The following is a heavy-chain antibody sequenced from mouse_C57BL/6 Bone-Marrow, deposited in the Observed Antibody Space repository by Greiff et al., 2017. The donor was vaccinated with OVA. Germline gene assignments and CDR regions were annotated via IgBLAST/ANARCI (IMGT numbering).Heavy chain of an antibody. V-gene: IGHV1-64*01. J-gene: IGHJ1*03. CDR2: IHPNSGST. CDR3: ARGYTLYFVV. Sequence: QVQLQQPGAELVKPGASVKLSCKASGYTFTSYWMHWVKQRPGQGLEWIGMIHPNSGSTNYNEKFKSKATLTVDKSSSTAYMQLSSLTSEGSAGYYCARGYTLYFVVGGTGTTVTVSS. D-gene: IGHD2-2*01. CDR1: GYTFTSYW.